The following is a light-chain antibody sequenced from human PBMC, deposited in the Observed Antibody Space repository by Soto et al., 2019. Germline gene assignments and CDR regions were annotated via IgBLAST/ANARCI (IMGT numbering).Light chain of an antibody. CDR3: QQRSNWPVT. Sequence: EVVLTQSPAALSLPPGETATLSCMASQSVSSYLAWYQQKPGQAPRLLIYDASTRATGIPARFSGSGSGTDFTLTISSLEPEDFAVYYCQQRSNWPVTFGQGTRLAI. V-gene: IGKV3-11*01. J-gene: IGKJ5*01. CDR1: QSVSSY. CDR2: DAS.